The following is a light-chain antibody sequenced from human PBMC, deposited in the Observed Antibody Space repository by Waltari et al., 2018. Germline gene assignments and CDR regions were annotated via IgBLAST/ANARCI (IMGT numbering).Light chain of an antibody. CDR1: SSDVGGYNY. CDR2: DVS. V-gene: IGLV2-11*01. Sequence: QSALPQPRSVSGSPGQSVPISCTGTSSDVGGYNYVSWYQQHPGKAPKLMIDDVSKRPSGVPDRFSGSKSGNTASLTISGLQAEDEADYYCCSYAGSYTGVFGGGTKLTVL. CDR3: CSYAGSYTGV. J-gene: IGLJ3*02.